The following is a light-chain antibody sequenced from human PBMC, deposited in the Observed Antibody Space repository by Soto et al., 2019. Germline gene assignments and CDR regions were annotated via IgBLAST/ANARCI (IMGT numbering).Light chain of an antibody. CDR2: DAS. V-gene: IGKV1-13*02. J-gene: IGKJ5*01. CDR1: QGISGA. CDR3: QQFHTYPVT. Sequence: AIQLTQSPSSLSASVGDRVTITCRARQGISGALAWYQQKPGRAPTLLIYDASSLESGVPSRFSGSESVTAFTLTISSLQAEDFATYYCQQFHTYPVTFGQGTRLEIK.